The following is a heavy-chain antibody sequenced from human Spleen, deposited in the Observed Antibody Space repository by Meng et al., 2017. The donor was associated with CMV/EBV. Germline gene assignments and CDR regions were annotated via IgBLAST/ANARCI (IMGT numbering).Heavy chain of an antibody. CDR2: IYHSGST. V-gene: IGHV4-61*01. CDR3: ARLSSDY. D-gene: IGHD5/OR15-5a*01. J-gene: IGHJ4*02. CDR1: GGSVTSGSYY. Sequence: SETLSLTCTVSGGSVTSGSYYWTWVRQPPGKGLEWIGYIYHSGSTNYNPSLKSRVTISVDTSKNQFSLKLSSVTAADTAVYYCARLSSDYWGQGTLVTVSS.